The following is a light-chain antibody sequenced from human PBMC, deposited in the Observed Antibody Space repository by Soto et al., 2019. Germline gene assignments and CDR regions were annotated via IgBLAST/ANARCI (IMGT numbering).Light chain of an antibody. Sequence: DIQLAQSPFTLSASVGDRLIITCRATQSINWLAWYQQKAGKAPKLLIFEASRLESGVPSRFSGSGSGTEFTLTISSLQPDDFGTYYCQHYDTYSPMWTFGQGTKVDVK. V-gene: IGKV1-5*03. J-gene: IGKJ1*01. CDR1: QSINW. CDR3: QHYDTYSPMWT. CDR2: EAS.